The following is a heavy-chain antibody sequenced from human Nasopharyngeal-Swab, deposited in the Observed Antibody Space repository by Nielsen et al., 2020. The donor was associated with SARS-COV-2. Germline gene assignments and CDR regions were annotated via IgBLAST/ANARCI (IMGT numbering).Heavy chain of an antibody. CDR2: ITYRGPT. CDR3: ARHSRVTTVVVVTLFDY. J-gene: IGHJ4*02. V-gene: IGHV4-39*01. D-gene: IGHD3-22*01. Sequence: SETLSLTCTVSGASITDNNYYWAWIRQPPGKGLEGIGSITYRGPTFYNPSLKSRVSISVDASQNQFSLTLWSVTAADTAVFYCARHSRVTTVVVVTLFDYWGRGSLVTVSS. CDR1: GASITDNNYY.